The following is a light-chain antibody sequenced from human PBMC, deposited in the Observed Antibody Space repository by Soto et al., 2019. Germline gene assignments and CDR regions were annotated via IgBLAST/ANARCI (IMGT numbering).Light chain of an antibody. CDR2: AAS. CDR1: QSISSY. Sequence: DIQMTQSPSSLSASVGDRVTITCRASQSISSYLNWYQQKPGKAPKLLLYAASSLQSGVPSRFSGSGSGTDFTLTISILQTDDCATYYCQQSYSSPFPFGQGTKLQIK. J-gene: IGKJ2*01. CDR3: QQSYSSPFP. V-gene: IGKV1-39*01.